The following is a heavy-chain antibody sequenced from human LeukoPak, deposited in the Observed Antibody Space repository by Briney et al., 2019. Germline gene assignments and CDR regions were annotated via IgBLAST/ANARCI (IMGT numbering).Heavy chain of an antibody. J-gene: IGHJ6*02. V-gene: IGHV1-8*01. CDR3: ARGPSLVRGVIMPGSVGGMDV. CDR1: GYSFTSYW. D-gene: IGHD3-10*01. CDR2: MNPNSGNT. Sequence: GESLKIFCKGSGYSFTSYWIGWVRQAPGQGLEWMGWMNPNSGNTRYAQKVQGRITMTGDTSISTAYMELSSLRSEDTAVYYCARGPSLVRGVIMPGSVGGMDVWGQGTTVTVPS.